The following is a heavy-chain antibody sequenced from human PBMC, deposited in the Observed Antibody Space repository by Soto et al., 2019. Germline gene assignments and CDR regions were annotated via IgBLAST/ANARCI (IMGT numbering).Heavy chain of an antibody. D-gene: IGHD6-19*01. J-gene: IGHJ5*02. CDR1: GFTFSSSA. V-gene: IGHV1-58*01. CDR3: ATRIGNIGWYWLDT. CDR2: IVLGNGNT. Sequence: QMHLVQSGPEVKRPGTSLKVSCKASGFTFSSSAVQWVRQARGQPLEWIGWIVLGNGNTNYAQKFQQRVTITRDMSTSTAYMEVRSLTYEDPAVYYWATRIGNIGWYWLDTGGQGTLVTVSS.